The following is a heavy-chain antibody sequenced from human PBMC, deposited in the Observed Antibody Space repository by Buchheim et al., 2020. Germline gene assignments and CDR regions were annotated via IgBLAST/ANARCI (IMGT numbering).Heavy chain of an antibody. CDR1: GGSITTYS. D-gene: IGHD6-6*01. CDR3: ATLYSSSSSWFDP. CDR2: TYYSGST. J-gene: IGHJ5*02. Sequence: QVQLQESGPGLVKPSETLSLTCVVSGGSITTYSWGWIRQPPGKGLEWIGSTYYSGSTYYNPSLKSRVTISADTPKNQFSLKLSSVTAADTAVYYCATLYSSSSSWFDPWGQGTL. V-gene: IGHV4-39*01.